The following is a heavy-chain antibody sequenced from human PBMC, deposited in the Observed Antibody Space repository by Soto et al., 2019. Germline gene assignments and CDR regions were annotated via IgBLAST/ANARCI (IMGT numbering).Heavy chain of an antibody. J-gene: IGHJ4*02. D-gene: IGHD3-10*01. CDR2: IYYSGST. Sequence: PSETLSITFTVSGGSISSYYWSWIRQPPGKGLEWIGYIYYSGSTNYNPSLKSRVTISVDTSKNQFSLKLSSVTAADTAVYYCAGKTYYYGSGSYYFDYWGQGTLVTVSS. CDR3: AGKTYYYGSGSYYFDY. V-gene: IGHV4-59*08. CDR1: GGSISSYY.